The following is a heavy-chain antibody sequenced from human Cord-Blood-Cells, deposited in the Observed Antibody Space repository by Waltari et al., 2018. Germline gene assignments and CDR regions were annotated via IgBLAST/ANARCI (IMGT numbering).Heavy chain of an antibody. J-gene: IGHJ4*02. CDR1: GFTFSSYW. CDR3: ARDPIYDYIWGSYRYFDY. Sequence: EVQLVESGGGLVQPGGSLRLSCAASGFTFSSYWMSWVRQAPGKGLEWVAKKKQDGSEKYYVDSVKGRFTISRDNAKNSLYLQMNSLRAEDTAVYYCARDPIYDYIWGSYRYFDYWGQGTLVTVSS. D-gene: IGHD3-16*02. CDR2: KKQDGSEK. V-gene: IGHV3-7*01.